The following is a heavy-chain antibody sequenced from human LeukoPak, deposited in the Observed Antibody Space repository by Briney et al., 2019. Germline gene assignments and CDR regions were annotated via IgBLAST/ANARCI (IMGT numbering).Heavy chain of an antibody. CDR3: AKDRRYYYDSSGLSY. Sequence: GGSLRLSCAASGFTFSSYAVSWVRQAPGKGLEWVSAISGSGGSTYYADSVKGRFTISRDNSKNTLYLQMNSLRAEDTAVYYCAKDRRYYYDSSGLSYWGQGTLVTVSS. J-gene: IGHJ4*02. CDR1: GFTFSSYA. V-gene: IGHV3-23*01. CDR2: ISGSGGST. D-gene: IGHD3-22*01.